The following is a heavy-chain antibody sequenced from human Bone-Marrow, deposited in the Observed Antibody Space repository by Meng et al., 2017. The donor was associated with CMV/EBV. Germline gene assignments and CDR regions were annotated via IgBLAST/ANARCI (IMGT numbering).Heavy chain of an antibody. CDR2: INPNSGGT. CDR3: ARDLRRIVGATYSLDY. V-gene: IGHV1-2*02. Sequence: SVKVSCKASGYTFTGYYMHWVRQAPGQGLEWMGWINPNSGGTNYAQKFQGRVTMTRDTSISTAYMELSRLRSDDTAVYYCARDLRRIVGATYSLDYWGQGTLVTVSS. J-gene: IGHJ4*02. D-gene: IGHD1-26*01. CDR1: GYTFTGYY.